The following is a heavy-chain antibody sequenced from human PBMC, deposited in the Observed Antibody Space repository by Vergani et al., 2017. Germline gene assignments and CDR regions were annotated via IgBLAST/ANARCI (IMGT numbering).Heavy chain of an antibody. Sequence: EVQLVESGGGLVKPGGSLRLSCAASGFTFSNAWMSWVRQAPGKGLEWVSSISSSSSYIYYADSVKGRFTISRDNAKNSLYLQMNSLRAEDTAVYYCARNWNQYYYYGMDVWGQGTTVTVSS. CDR3: ARNWNQYYYYGMDV. CDR2: ISSSSSYI. CDR1: GFTFSNAW. J-gene: IGHJ6*02. D-gene: IGHD1-1*01. V-gene: IGHV3-21*01.